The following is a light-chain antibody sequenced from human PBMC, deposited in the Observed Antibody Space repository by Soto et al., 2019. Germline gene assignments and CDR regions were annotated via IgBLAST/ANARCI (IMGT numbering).Light chain of an antibody. V-gene: IGLV1-40*01. CDR3: QSYDSSLSGWV. J-gene: IGLJ3*02. CDR2: GNN. Sequence: QSVLTQPPSVSGAPGQRVPTPCCGRRYNIGRGNGVHWYEQLPGTAPKLLIYGNNTRPSGVPDRLSGSKSGTSASLAITGLQAEDEADYYCQSYDSSLSGWVFGGGTKVTVL. CDR1: RYNIGRGNG.